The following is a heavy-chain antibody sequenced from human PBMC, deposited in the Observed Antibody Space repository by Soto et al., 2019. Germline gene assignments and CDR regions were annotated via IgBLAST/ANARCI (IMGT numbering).Heavy chain of an antibody. CDR2: IGPESGAT. D-gene: IGHD5-12*01. CDR3: GRGRSGQIVVFY. Sequence: ASVKVPFKASGYTFTGHYIHWVRQAPEQGPEWMGEIGPESGATRYAQKFQGRVTMTMDMSITTVYMELSNLSPDDTAVYYCGRGRSGQIVVFYWAQGTPVTVSS. J-gene: IGHJ4*02. CDR1: GYTFTGHY. V-gene: IGHV1-2*02.